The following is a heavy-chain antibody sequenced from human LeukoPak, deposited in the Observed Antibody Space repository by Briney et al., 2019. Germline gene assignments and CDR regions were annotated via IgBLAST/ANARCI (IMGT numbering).Heavy chain of an antibody. D-gene: IGHD4-17*01. J-gene: IGHJ5*02. V-gene: IGHV1-18*01. Sequence: ASVKVSCKASGYTFTSYGISWVRQAPGQGLEWMGWISAYNGNTNYAQKLQGRVTMTTDTSTSIAYMELRSLRSDDTAVYYCAREGSTVTTEDWFDPWGQGTLVTVSS. CDR2: ISAYNGNT. CDR1: GYTFTSYG. CDR3: AREGSTVTTEDWFDP.